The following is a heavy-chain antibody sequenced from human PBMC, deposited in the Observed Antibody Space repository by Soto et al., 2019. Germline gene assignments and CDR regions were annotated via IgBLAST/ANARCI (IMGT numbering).Heavy chain of an antibody. Sequence: ASVKVSCKASGYSFTNYGITWVRQAPGQGLEWMGWISAYNGDTNYAQKLQGGVTMTTDASTSTAYLELRSLRSDDTAVYYCARDRGVAPPVAGNTHYYYYMDVWGKGTTVTVSS. CDR2: ISAYNGDT. V-gene: IGHV1-18*01. D-gene: IGHD6-19*01. CDR3: ARDRGVAPPVAGNTHYYYYMDV. J-gene: IGHJ6*03. CDR1: GYSFTNYG.